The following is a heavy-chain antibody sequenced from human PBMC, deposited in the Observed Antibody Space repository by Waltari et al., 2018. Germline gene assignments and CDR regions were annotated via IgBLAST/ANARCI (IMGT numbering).Heavy chain of an antibody. CDR1: GGSISSSSYY. CDR2: IYYSGST. Sequence: QLQLQESGPGLVKPSETLSLTCTVSGGSISSSSYYWGWIRQPPGKGLEWIGSIYYSGSTYYNPSLNSRVTISVDTSKNQFSLKLSSVTAADTAVYYCARHRYDILPARSDLDYWGQGTLVTVSS. J-gene: IGHJ4*02. V-gene: IGHV4-39*01. D-gene: IGHD3-9*01. CDR3: ARHRYDILPARSDLDY.